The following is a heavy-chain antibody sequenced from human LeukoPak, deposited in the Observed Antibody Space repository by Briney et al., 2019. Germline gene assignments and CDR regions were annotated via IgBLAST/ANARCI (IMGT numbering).Heavy chain of an antibody. CDR3: AGHHPRNTVDF. CDR1: GGSISSYY. CDR2: ISDIESI. J-gene: IGHJ4*02. D-gene: IGHD2/OR15-2a*01. Sequence: IPSETLSLTCTVSGGSISSYYWSWIRQPPGKGLEWIAYISDIESINYNPSLKSRVTISLDTSKNQFSLKLSSVTAADTAVYYCAGHHPRNTVDFWGQGTLVTVSS. V-gene: IGHV4-59*08.